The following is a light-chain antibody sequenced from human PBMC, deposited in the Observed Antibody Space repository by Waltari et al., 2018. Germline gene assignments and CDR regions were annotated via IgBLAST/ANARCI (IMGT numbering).Light chain of an antibody. CDR2: AAS. CDR3: QQYYNYPYT. V-gene: IGKV1-16*02. CDR1: QAIRHF. Sequence: DIQMTQSPSSLSASVGDRVTITCRASQAIRHFLPWFQQKPGKAPKSLIYAASVLQSGVPSKFSGSGSGTDFTLTISSLQPEDFATYYCQQYYNYPYTFGQGTKLEIK. J-gene: IGKJ2*01.